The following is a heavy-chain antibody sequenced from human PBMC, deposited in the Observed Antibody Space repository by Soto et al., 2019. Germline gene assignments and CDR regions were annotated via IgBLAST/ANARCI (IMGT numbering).Heavy chain of an antibody. CDR3: ASPYDILTGPKRPSHPGDYYGMDV. CDR1: GGTFSNYA. CDR2: IIPIFGTA. D-gene: IGHD3-9*01. V-gene: IGHV1-69*13. J-gene: IGHJ6*02. Sequence: GASVKLSCKASGGTFSNYAISWVRQAPGQGLEWMGGIIPIFGTANYAQKFQGRVTITADESTSTAYMELSSLRSEDTAVYYCASPYDILTGPKRPSHPGDYYGMDVWGQGTTVTVSS.